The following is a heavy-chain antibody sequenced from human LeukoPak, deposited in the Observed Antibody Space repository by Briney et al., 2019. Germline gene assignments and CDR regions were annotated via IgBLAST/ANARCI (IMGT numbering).Heavy chain of an antibody. CDR2: ISPTGSTT. J-gene: IGHJ4*02. D-gene: IGHD6-6*01. Sequence: GGSLRLSCTTSGFSFSGHWMHWARQLPGKGLVWVSRISPTGSTTSYADSVKGRFTVSRDNAKNTLYLQVNNLRVEDTAVYYCARGPNSNWSGLDFWGQGTLLTVSS. V-gene: IGHV3-74*01. CDR1: GFSFSGHW. CDR3: ARGPNSNWSGLDF.